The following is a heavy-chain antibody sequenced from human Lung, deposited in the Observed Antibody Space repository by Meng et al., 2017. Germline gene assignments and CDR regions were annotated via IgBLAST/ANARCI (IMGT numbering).Heavy chain of an antibody. CDR1: GVTFRRYS. CDR3: ASAMGNYVPATNEWTPSYFDY. D-gene: IGHD3-16*01. J-gene: IGHJ4*02. CDR2: IIPILERA. Sequence: QVQLVQSGADVKKPGSSVTVACQASGVTFRRYSFSWVRQAPGQGLDWMGRIIPILERANYAQKFQGRVTITADISTTTAYMEMRSLRSEDTAVYYCASAMGNYVPATNEWTPSYFDYWGRGTLVTVSS. V-gene: IGHV1-69*02.